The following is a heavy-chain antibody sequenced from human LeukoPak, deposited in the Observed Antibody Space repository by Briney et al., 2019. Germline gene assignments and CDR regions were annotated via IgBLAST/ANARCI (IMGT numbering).Heavy chain of an antibody. CDR1: GFTFSSYS. D-gene: IGHD2-2*01. J-gene: IGHJ3*02. CDR3: AKVPADPSEPLPPHSFDI. CDR2: ISSSSSYI. V-gene: IGHV3-21*04. Sequence: GGSLRLSCAASGFTFSSYSMNWVRQAPGKGLEWVSSISSSSSYIYYADSVKGRFTISRDNSKNTLYLQMNSLRAEDTAVYYCAKVPADPSEPLPPHSFDIWGQGTMVTVSS.